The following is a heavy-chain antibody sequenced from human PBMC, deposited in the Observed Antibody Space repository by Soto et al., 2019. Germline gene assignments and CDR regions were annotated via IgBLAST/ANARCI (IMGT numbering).Heavy chain of an antibody. CDR1: GFTFSNAW. D-gene: IGHD2-15*01. Sequence: EVQLVESGGGLVKPGGSLRLSCAASGFTFSNAWMTWIRQAPGKGLVWVGRIKSKTDGGTTDYAAPVKGRISISRDDLKNTLYLQMISLKTEDTAVYYCTTARGFGDIDDYWGQGALVSVSS. V-gene: IGHV3-15*05. J-gene: IGHJ4*02. CDR3: TTARGFGDIDDY. CDR2: IKSKTDGGTT.